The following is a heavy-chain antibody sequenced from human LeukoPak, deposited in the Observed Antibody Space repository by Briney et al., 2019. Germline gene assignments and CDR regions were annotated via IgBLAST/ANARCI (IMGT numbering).Heavy chain of an antibody. V-gene: IGHV4-34*01. CDR1: GGSFSGYY. CDR2: INHSGST. CDR3: ARLRVFPYYFDY. D-gene: IGHD2-21*01. Sequence: PSETLSLTCAVYGGSFSGYYWSWIRQPPGKGLEWIGEINHSGSTNYNPSLKSRVTISVDTSKNQFSLKLSSVTAADTAVYYCARLRVFPYYFDYWGQGTLVTVSS. J-gene: IGHJ4*02.